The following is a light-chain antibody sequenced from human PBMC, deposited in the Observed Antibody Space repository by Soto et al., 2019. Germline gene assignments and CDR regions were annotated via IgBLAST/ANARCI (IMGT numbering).Light chain of an antibody. CDR3: QQYGSSPIT. J-gene: IGKJ5*01. CDR1: QSVSNNY. Sequence: EILLAQSPCTLSLSPGERAPLSCMASQSVSNNYLAWYQQKPGQAPRLLIYDASSRATGIPDRFSGSGSGTDFTLTISRLESEDFAVYYCQQYGSSPITFGQGTRLEI. CDR2: DAS. V-gene: IGKV3-20*01.